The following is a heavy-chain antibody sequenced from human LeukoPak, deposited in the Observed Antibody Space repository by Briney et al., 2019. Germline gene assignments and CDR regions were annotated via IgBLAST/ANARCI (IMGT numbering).Heavy chain of an antibody. Sequence: GGFLRLSFAAFGFTFSSYSMAWFRQAPGKGLEWVAYISSGGNTIYYADSVKCRFTISRDNAKNSVYLQMNSLRDEDTAVYYCARYGSYPEAFDDWGQGTLVTVSS. J-gene: IGHJ4*02. CDR3: ARYGSYPEAFDD. D-gene: IGHD1-26*01. V-gene: IGHV3-48*02. CDR1: GFTFSSYS. CDR2: ISSGGNTI.